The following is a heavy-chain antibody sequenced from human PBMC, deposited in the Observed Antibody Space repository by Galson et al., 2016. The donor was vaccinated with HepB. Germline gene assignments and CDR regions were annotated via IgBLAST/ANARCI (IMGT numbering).Heavy chain of an antibody. D-gene: IGHD3-16*01. J-gene: IGHJ4*02. V-gene: IGHV3-48*03. CDR1: GFTFSSYE. CDR2: ISSSGSDI. Sequence: SLRLSCAASGFTFSSYEMIWVRQASGRGLEWVSYISSSGSDIYYTESVRGRFTISRDNVDNSLYLQMNSLRAEDTAVYYCARFPYPFSHGGVVDYWGQGTLVTVAS. CDR3: ARFPYPFSHGGVVDY.